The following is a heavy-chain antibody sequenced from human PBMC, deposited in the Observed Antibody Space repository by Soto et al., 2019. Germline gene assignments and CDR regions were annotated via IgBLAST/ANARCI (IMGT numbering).Heavy chain of an antibody. CDR1: GYTFTSYA. CDR2: INAGNGNT. V-gene: IGHV1-3*01. Sequence: ASVKVSCKASGYTFTSYAIHWVRQAPGQRLEWMGWINAGNGNTKYSQKFQGRVIITRDTSAGTAYMELRSLRSEDTAVYYCATPIVAFYWGQGTLVTVSS. D-gene: IGHD5-12*01. J-gene: IGHJ4*02. CDR3: ATPIVAFY.